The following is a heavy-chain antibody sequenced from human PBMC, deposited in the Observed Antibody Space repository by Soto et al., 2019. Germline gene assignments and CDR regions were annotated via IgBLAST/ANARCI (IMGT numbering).Heavy chain of an antibody. V-gene: IGHV3-9*01. CDR3: AKGYNWNDGAFDI. CDR2: SSWNSGSI. D-gene: IGHD1-1*01. Sequence: GGSLRLSCAASGFTFSTCNMNCVRQAPGKGLEWVSYISSGSSWNSGSIGYADSVKGRFTISRDNAKNSLYLQMNSLRAEDTALYYCAKGYNWNDGAFDIWGQETMVTVSS. CDR1: GFTFSTCN. J-gene: IGHJ3*02.